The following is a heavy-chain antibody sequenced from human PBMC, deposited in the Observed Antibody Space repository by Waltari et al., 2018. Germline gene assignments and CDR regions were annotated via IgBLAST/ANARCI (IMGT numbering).Heavy chain of an antibody. CDR2: INAGNGKQ. J-gene: IGHJ3*02. V-gene: IGHV1-3*01. CDR1: GYTFTSYA. D-gene: IGHD3-16*01. CDR3: ARVEGAAGLDI. Sequence: QVQLVQSGAEVKKPGASVKVSCKASGYTFTSYAMHWVRQAPGQRLEWMGWINAGNGKQKYSPKFQGRGTITRDTSASTAYMELSSLRSEDTAVYYCARVEGAAGLDIWGQGTMVTVSS.